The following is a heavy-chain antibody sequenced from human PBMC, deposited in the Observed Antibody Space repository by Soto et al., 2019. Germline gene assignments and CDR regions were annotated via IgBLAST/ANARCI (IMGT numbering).Heavy chain of an antibody. CDR1: GYTFTSYG. Sequence: QVQLVQSGDEVKKPWASVKVSCQASGYTFTSYGISWVRQAPGQGLEWMGWISADNGNTNYAQKLQGRVTMTTDTSTSTAYMELRSLRSDDTAGYYCARALKGLWFGESWFDPWGKGTLVTVSS. CDR3: ARALKGLWFGESWFDP. D-gene: IGHD3-10*01. V-gene: IGHV1-18*04. CDR2: ISADNGNT. J-gene: IGHJ5*02.